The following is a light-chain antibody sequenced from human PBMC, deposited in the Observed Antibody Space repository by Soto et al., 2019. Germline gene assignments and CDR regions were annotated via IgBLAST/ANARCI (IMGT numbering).Light chain of an antibody. CDR2: NNS. CDR3: SSYTTSSTLV. J-gene: IGLJ3*02. CDR1: SSNIGAGYD. Sequence: QSVLTQPPSVSGAPGQRVTISCTGSSSNIGAGYDVHWYQQLPGTAPKLLIYNNSNRPSGVSNRFSGSKSANTASLTVSGLQAEDEADYYCSSYTTSSTLVFGGGTKVTVL. V-gene: IGLV1-40*01.